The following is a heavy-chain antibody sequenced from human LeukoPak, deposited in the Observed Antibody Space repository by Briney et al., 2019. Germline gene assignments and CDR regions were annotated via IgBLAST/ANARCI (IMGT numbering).Heavy chain of an antibody. CDR3: AKDYYGSGSYSLKYYYYYGMDV. J-gene: IGHJ6*02. V-gene: IGHV3-30*18. D-gene: IGHD3-10*01. CDR2: ISYDGSNK. Sequence: PGGSLRLSCAASGFTFSSYGMHWVRQAPGKGLEWVAVISYDGSNKYYADSVKGRFTISRDNSKNTLYLQMNSPRAEDTAVYYCAKDYYGSGSYSLKYYYYYGMDVWGQGTTVTVSS. CDR1: GFTFSSYG.